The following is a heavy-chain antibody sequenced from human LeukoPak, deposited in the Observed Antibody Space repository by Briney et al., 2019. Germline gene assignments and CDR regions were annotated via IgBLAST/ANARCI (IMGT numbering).Heavy chain of an antibody. D-gene: IGHD3-22*01. CDR2: IGGLAGST. V-gene: IGHV3-23*01. CDR1: GFTFGSYA. Sequence: GGSLRLSCVTSGFTFGSYAMSWVRQAPGKGLEWVSTIGGLAGSTFYADSVKGRFTISRDKSKSTLYLQMNSLRAEDTAVYYCAKDGGESPIYDSSGIRDFDYWGQGTLVTVSS. CDR3: AKDGGESPIYDSSGIRDFDY. J-gene: IGHJ4*02.